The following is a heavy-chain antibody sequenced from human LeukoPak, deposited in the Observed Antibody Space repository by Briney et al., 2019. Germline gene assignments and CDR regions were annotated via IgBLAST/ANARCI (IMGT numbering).Heavy chain of an antibody. V-gene: IGHV3-23*01. J-gene: IGHJ6*03. CDR2: ISGSGGST. D-gene: IGHD3-10*01. CDR1: GFTFSSYG. Sequence: PGGTLRLSCAASGFTFSSYGMSWVRQAPGKGLEWVSAISGSGGSTYYADSVKGRFTISRDNSKNTLYLQMNSLRGEDSAVYYCAKTVHLPLVRGVNLDYFYYYMDVWGKGTTVTISS. CDR3: AKTVHLPLVRGVNLDYFYYYMDV.